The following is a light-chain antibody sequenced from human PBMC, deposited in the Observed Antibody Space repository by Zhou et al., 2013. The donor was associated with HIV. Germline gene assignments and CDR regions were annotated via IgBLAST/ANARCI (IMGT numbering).Light chain of an antibody. CDR2: HAS. V-gene: IGKV3D-20*02. J-gene: IGKJ4*01. Sequence: EIVLTQSPGTLSLSPGERVTLSCRASQTVSGRYLAWFQQRPGQTPRLLIHHASIRATGTPDRFSGSGSGTEFTLTISSLQSEDFAVYYCQQRSNWLALTFGGGTKVEIK. CDR3: QQRSNWLALT. CDR1: QTVSGRY.